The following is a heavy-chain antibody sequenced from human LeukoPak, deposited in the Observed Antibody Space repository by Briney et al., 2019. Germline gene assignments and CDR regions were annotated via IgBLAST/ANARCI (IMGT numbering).Heavy chain of an antibody. D-gene: IGHD3-3*01. V-gene: IGHV3-30*18. J-gene: IGHJ4*02. CDR1: GFTFSSYG. Sequence: GGSLRLSCAASGFTFSSYGMHWVRQAPGKGLEWVAVISYDGSNKYYADSVKGRFTISRDNSKNTLYLQMNSLRAEDTAVYYCAKEYYDFWSGYSYYFDYWGQGTLVTVSS. CDR3: AKEYYDFWSGYSYYFDY. CDR2: ISYDGSNK.